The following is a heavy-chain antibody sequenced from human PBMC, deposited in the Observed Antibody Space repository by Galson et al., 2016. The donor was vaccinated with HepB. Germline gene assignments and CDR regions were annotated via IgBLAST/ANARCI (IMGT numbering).Heavy chain of an antibody. J-gene: IGHJ5*02. Sequence: SLRLPCAASRFTFSSSAMSWVRQAPGKGLEWVSAISGSGDNTYYADSVKGRFTISRDNSKNTLYLQMNSLRAEDTAVYYCAKDRVYAAVNWFDPWGQGTLVTVSS. CDR2: ISGSGDNT. CDR3: AKDRVYAAVNWFDP. D-gene: IGHD5/OR15-5a*01. CDR1: RFTFSSSA. V-gene: IGHV3-23*01.